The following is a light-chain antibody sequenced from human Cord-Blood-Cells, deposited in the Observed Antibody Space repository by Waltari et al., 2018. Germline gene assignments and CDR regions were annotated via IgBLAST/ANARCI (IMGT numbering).Light chain of an antibody. J-gene: IGLJ2*01. Sequence: QSALTQPASVSGSPGQSITISCTGTSSDVGGYNYVSWYQQHPGKAPKLMIDYVSNRPSGVSNRVSGSKSGNTAFLVISGLQAEDEADYYGSSYTSSSTVVFGGGTKLTVL. CDR1: SSDVGGYNY. CDR2: YVS. V-gene: IGLV2-14*01. CDR3: SSYTSSSTVV.